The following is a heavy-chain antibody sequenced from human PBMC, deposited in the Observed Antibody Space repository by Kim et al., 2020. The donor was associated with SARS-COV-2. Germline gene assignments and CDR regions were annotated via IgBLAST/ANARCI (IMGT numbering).Heavy chain of an antibody. D-gene: IGHD6-6*01. J-gene: IGHJ6*03. CDR3: AREGDSSSGLYYYYYYMDV. Sequence: GGSLRLSCAASGFTFSSYWMHWVRQAPGRGLVWVSRINSDGSSTTYADSVKGRFTISRDNAKNTLYLQMNSLRAEDTAVYYCAREGDSSSGLYYYYYYMDVWGKGTTVTVSS. CDR1: GFTFSSYW. CDR2: INSDGSST. V-gene: IGHV3-74*01.